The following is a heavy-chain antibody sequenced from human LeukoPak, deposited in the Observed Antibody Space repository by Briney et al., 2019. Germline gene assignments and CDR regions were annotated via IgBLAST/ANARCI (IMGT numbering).Heavy chain of an antibody. CDR3: ARDNYDSSGYYYYYMDV. CDR1: LFTFTSYE. D-gene: IGHD3-22*01. Sequence: EGSLRLSCAPSLFTFTSYETNWVRQAPAKGLALVSYISSSGSTIYYAESLKGRFTISTENTNNSLYLQINSTKAVHTPLFYCARDNYDSSGYYYYYMDVWGKGTTVTISS. J-gene: IGHJ6*03. CDR2: ISSSGSTI. V-gene: IGHV3-48*03.